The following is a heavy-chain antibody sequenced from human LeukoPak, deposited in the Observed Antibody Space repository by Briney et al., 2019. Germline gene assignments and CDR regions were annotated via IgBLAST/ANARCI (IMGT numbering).Heavy chain of an antibody. CDR2: IYYSGST. V-gene: IGHV4-59*01. CDR3: ARVRDGYSLFDY. Sequence: PSETLSLTCTVSGGSISSYYWSWIRQPTGKGLEWIGYIYYSGSTNYNPSLKSRVTISVDTSKNQFSLKLSSVTAADTAVYYCARVRDGYSLFDYWGQETLVTVSS. CDR1: GGSISSYY. J-gene: IGHJ4*02. D-gene: IGHD5-24*01.